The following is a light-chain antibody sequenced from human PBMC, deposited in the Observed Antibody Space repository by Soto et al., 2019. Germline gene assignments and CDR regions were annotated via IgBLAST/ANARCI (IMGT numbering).Light chain of an antibody. V-gene: IGLV1-44*01. CDR2: VNN. CDR3: ATWDDNLNGLI. Sequence: QSVLTQPPSASGTPGQTVTMSCSGSTSNIGTNTVTWYQQLPGSAPKVLIYVNNQRRSGVPDRFSGSKSGTSAFLAITGLQSEDEADYYCATWDDNLNGLIFGGGTKLTV. CDR1: TSNIGTNT. J-gene: IGLJ2*01.